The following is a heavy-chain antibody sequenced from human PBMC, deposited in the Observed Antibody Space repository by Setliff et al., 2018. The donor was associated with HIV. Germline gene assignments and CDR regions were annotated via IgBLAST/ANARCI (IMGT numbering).Heavy chain of an antibody. CDR1: GGLISSSGSY. D-gene: IGHD5-12*01. Sequence: PSETLSLTCTVSGGLISSSGSYWGWIRQPPGKGLEWIGNIYSTGRTYYKLSLESRVTISIDTSKNQLSLNVNSVTAAGTATYYCATPGYDDDVFGYFRFWGRGTLVTVSS. CDR2: IYSTGRT. J-gene: IGHJ1*01. V-gene: IGHV4-39*01. CDR3: ATPGYDDDVFGYFRF.